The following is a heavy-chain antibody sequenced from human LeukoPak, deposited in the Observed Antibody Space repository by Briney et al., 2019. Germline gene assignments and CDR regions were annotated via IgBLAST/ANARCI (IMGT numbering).Heavy chain of an antibody. J-gene: IGHJ6*03. V-gene: IGHV1-69*06. CDR1: GGTFSSYA. D-gene: IGHD6-13*01. CDR3: ARDATPAVAAAGNYYYYMDV. CDR2: IIPIFGTA. Sequence: ASVKVSCKASGGTFSSYAISWVRQAPGQGLEWMGGIIPIFGTANYAQKFQGRVTITADKSTSTAYMELSSLRSEDTAVYYCARDATPAVAAAGNYYYYMDVWGKGTTVTISS.